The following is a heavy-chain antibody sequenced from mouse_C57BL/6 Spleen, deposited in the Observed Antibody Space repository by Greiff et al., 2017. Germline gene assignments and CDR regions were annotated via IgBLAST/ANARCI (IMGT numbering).Heavy chain of an antibody. CDR1: GYTFTSYW. CDR3: ARAHYDSACLAY. Sequence: QVQLQQPGTELVKPGASVKMSCKASGYTFTSYWMHWVKQRPGQGLEWIGNINPSNGGTNYNEKFKSKATLTVDKSSSTAYMQLSSLTSEDSAVYYCARAHYDSACLAYWGQGTLVTVSA. CDR2: INPSNGGT. V-gene: IGHV1-53*01. J-gene: IGHJ3*01. D-gene: IGHD2-4*01.